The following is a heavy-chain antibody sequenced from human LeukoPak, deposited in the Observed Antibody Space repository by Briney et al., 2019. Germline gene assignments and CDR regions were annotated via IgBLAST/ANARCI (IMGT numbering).Heavy chain of an antibody. D-gene: IGHD1-26*01. CDR2: IRYDGNDK. J-gene: IGHJ4*02. CDR1: GFTFSSYG. CDR3: AARWDSGNYAFYH. V-gene: IGHV3-30*02. Sequence: GGSLRLSCAASGFTFSSYGMHWVRQVPGKGLEWVAFIRYDGNDKYSADSVKGRFTISRDNSKNTLYLQMNSLRPEDTAVYYCAARWDSGNYAFYHWGQGTLVTVSS.